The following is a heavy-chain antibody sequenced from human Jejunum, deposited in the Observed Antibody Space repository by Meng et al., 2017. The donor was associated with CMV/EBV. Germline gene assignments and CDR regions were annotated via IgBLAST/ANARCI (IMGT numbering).Heavy chain of an antibody. CDR3: PRDWGDVRGGFDF. V-gene: IGHV6-1*01. Sequence: QPQHPHPCMDTPSHPPSPTRASSGHNHSSNIAAWNWIKQSPSRRLEWLVTTYYRSNYYNDYALSVKSRITINPDTSKNHFSLQLNSVTPEDTAIYYCPRDWGDVRGGFDFWGQGTLVTVSS. D-gene: IGHD3-10*02. CDR1: GHNHSSNIAA. J-gene: IGHJ4*02. CDR2: TYYRSNYYN.